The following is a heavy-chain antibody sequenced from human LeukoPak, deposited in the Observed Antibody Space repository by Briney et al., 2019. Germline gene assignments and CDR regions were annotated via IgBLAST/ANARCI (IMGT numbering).Heavy chain of an antibody. Sequence: GESLKISCKVSGYSFTTYWIGWVRQMPGKGLEWMGIIYPGDSDTKYSPSFQGQVTISADKSINSAYLQWSSLKASDTAMYYCATTYYYDSSGYYYDYWGQGTLVTVSS. J-gene: IGHJ4*02. CDR1: GYSFTTYW. CDR2: IYPGDSDT. CDR3: ATTYYYDSSGYYYDY. D-gene: IGHD3-22*01. V-gene: IGHV5-51*01.